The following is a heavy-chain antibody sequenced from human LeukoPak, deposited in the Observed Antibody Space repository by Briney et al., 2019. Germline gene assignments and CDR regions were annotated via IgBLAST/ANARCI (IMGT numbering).Heavy chain of an antibody. Sequence: GGSLRLSCAASGFTFDDYAMHWVRQAPGKGLEWVSGISWNSGSIGYADSVKGRLTISRDNAKNSLYLQMNSLRAEDMALYYCAKDSMGSTSPLGGFDPWGQGTLVTVSS. V-gene: IGHV3-9*03. J-gene: IGHJ5*02. CDR3: AKDSMGSTSPLGGFDP. CDR1: GFTFDDYA. D-gene: IGHD2-2*01. CDR2: ISWNSGSI.